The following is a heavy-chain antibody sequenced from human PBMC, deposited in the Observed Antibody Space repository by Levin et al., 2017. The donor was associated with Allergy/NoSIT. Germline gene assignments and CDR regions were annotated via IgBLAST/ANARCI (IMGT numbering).Heavy chain of an antibody. D-gene: IGHD5/OR15-5a*01. V-gene: IGHV4-61*01. Sequence: SQTLSLTCSVSGGSVSSGTYYWSWIRRPPGKGLEWIGYINYRGVTKYNPSLKSRVTISVDTSKNEFSLKVTSVTAADTDVYYCARNRIIVSGGNDYYYGMDVWGQGTTVTVSS. CDR1: GGSVSSGTYY. J-gene: IGHJ6*02. CDR2: INYRGVT. CDR3: ARNRIIVSGGNDYYYGMDV.